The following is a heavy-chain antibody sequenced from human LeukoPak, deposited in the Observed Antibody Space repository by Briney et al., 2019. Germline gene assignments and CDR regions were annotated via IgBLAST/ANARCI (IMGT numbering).Heavy chain of an antibody. J-gene: IGHJ3*02. CDR3: AKRGDMSGSGSPGAFDI. Sequence: GGSLRLSCAASGFTVSSNYMSWVRQAPGKGLEWVSVISGSGGSTYYADSVKGRFTISRDNSKNTLYLQMNSLRAEDTAVYYCAKRGDMSGSGSPGAFDIWGQGTMVTVSS. CDR1: GFTVSSNY. D-gene: IGHD3-10*01. CDR2: ISGSGGST. V-gene: IGHV3-23*01.